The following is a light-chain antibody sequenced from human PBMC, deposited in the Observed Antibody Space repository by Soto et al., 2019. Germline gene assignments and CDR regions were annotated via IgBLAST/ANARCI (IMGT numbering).Light chain of an antibody. J-gene: IGLJ2*01. CDR1: SSDVGSYNL. V-gene: IGLV2-23*02. Sequence: QSVLTQPASVSGSPGQSITISCTGTSSDVGSYNLVSWYQQHPGKAPKVMIYEVSKRPSGVSSRFSGSKSGNTASLTISGLQAEDEADYCCCSYAGSYTWVFGGGTKVTVL. CDR3: CSYAGSYTWV. CDR2: EVS.